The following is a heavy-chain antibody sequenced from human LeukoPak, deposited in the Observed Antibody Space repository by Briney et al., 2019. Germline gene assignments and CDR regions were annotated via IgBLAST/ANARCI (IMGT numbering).Heavy chain of an antibody. CDR2: IYSGGST. D-gene: IGHD2-21*02. CDR1: GFTFNSYA. CDR3: ARGAYCGGDCYFVHDAFDI. Sequence: GGSLRLSCAASGFTFNSYAMSWVRQAPGKGLEWVSVIYSGGSTYYADSVKGRFTISRDNSKNTLYLQMNSLRAEDTAVYYCARGAYCGGDCYFVHDAFDIWGQGTMDTVSS. J-gene: IGHJ3*02. V-gene: IGHV3-53*01.